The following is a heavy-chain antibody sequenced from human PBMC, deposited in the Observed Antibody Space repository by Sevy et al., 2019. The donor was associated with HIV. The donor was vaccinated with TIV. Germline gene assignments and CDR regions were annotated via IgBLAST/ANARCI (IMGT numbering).Heavy chain of an antibody. V-gene: IGHV3-23*01. CDR3: ATATSRWQPRD. J-gene: IGHJ4*01. CDR2: IRGSGGTT. Sequence: GGSLRLSCAASGFSFSRYAMSWVRQAPGRGLEWVSAIRGSGGTTHYADSVKVRFTISRDISKTTVYLEMNSLRAEDTAVYFCATATSRWQPRDWGHGTLVTVSS. CDR1: GFSFSRYA. D-gene: IGHD3-16*02.